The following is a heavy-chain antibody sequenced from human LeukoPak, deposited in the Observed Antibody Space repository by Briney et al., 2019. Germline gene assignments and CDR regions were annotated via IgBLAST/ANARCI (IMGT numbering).Heavy chain of an antibody. CDR2: IKEDGSEQ. Sequence: GGSLRLSCAVSGFTFSNYWMSWVRQAPGKGLEWVANIKEDGSEQYYVDSVKGRFIISRDNAKNSLYLQMNSLRAEDTAVYYCARDNVAYCGPYCPNFDYWGQGTLVTVSS. J-gene: IGHJ4*02. CDR1: GFTFSNYW. CDR3: ARDNVAYCGPYCPNFDY. D-gene: IGHD2-21*01. V-gene: IGHV3-7*01.